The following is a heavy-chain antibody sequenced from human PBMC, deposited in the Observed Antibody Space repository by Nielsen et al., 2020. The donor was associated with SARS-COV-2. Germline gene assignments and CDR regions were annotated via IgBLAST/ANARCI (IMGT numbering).Heavy chain of an antibody. CDR2: ISWNSGSI. V-gene: IGHV3-9*01. Sequence: GGSLRLSCAASGFTFDDYAMHWVRQAPGKGLEWVSGISWNSGSIGYADSVKGRFTISRDNAKNSLYLQMNSLRAEDTALYYCAKDLWDGYNYRGLDYWGQGTLGTVSS. J-gene: IGHJ4*02. CDR3: AKDLWDGYNYRGLDY. D-gene: IGHD5-24*01. CDR1: GFTFDDYA.